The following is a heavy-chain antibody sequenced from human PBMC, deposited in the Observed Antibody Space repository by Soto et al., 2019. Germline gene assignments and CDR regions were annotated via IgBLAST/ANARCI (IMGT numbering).Heavy chain of an antibody. J-gene: IGHJ6*02. CDR3: ASSAIPKGYGMDV. Sequence: QVPLVQSGAEVKKPGASVKVSCKASGYTFTGYYMHWVRQAPGQGLEWMGWINPNSGGTNYAQKFQGWVTMTRNTPISTAYMELSRLRSDDTAVYYCASSAIPKGYGMDVWGQGTTVTVSS. V-gene: IGHV1-2*04. CDR2: INPNSGGT. CDR1: GYTFTGYY.